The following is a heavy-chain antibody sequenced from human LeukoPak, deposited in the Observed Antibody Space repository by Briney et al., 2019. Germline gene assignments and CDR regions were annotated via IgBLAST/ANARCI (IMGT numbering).Heavy chain of an antibody. V-gene: IGHV4-34*01. D-gene: IGHD3-10*01. Sequence: PSETLSLTCAVYGGSFSGYYWSWIRQPPGRGLEWIGSIYYSGSTYYNPSLKSRVTISVDTSKNQISLKLNSVTAADTAVYYCARDRLLWFGELDSWGQGTLVIVSS. CDR1: GGSFSGYY. CDR2: IYYSGST. CDR3: ARDRLLWFGELDS. J-gene: IGHJ5*01.